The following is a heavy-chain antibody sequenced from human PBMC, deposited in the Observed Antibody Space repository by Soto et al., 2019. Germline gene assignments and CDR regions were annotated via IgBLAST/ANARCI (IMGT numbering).Heavy chain of an antibody. V-gene: IGHV4-59*08. CDR2: IYYSGST. Sequence: SETLSLTCTVSGGSISSYYWSWIRQPPGKGLEWIGYIYYSGSTNYNPSLKSRVTISVDTSKHQFSLKLSSVTAADTAVYYCARHERYSENDGGLDSWGQGTLVTVSS. D-gene: IGHD1-1*01. J-gene: IGHJ5*01. CDR3: ARHERYSENDGGLDS. CDR1: GGSISSYY.